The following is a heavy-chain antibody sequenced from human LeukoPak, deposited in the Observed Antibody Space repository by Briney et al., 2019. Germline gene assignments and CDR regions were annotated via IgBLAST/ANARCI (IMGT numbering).Heavy chain of an antibody. CDR3: ARRKFDSSGSAFFDY. V-gene: IGHV5-51*01. J-gene: IGHJ4*02. CDR2: IYLGDSDT. CDR1: GDKFSTYW. Sequence: GESLKISCKGIGDKFSTYWIGWVRQMPGKGLEWMGSIYLGDSDTRYSPSFQGRVSLSVDKSASTAYLQWSSLKASDTAIYYCARRKFDSSGSAFFDYWGRGTLVTVSS. D-gene: IGHD3-22*01.